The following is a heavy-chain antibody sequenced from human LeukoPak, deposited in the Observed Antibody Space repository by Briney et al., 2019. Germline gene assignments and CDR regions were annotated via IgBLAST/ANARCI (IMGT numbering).Heavy chain of an antibody. J-gene: IGHJ5*02. Sequence: SETLSLTCAVYGGSFSGYYWSWIRQPPGKGLEWIGEINHSGSTNYNPSLKSRVTISVDTSKNQFSLKLSSVTAADTAVYYCAREYCSGGSCYPNWFDPWGLGTQVTVSS. CDR1: GGSFSGYY. D-gene: IGHD2-15*01. V-gene: IGHV4-34*01. CDR3: AREYCSGGSCYPNWFDP. CDR2: INHSGST.